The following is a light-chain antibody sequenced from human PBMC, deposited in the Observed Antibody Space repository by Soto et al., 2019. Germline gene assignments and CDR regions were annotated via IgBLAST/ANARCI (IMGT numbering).Light chain of an antibody. CDR1: PGIGSW. V-gene: IGKV1-12*01. Sequence: DIQMTQSPSSVSASVGDRVTITCRASPGIGSWLAWYQQKPGKAPNLLIYAASNLQSGVPSRFSGGGAGTDFTLTVSSLHPEDFAAYYCQQANSFPWTFGQGTKVGIK. CDR2: AAS. CDR3: QQANSFPWT. J-gene: IGKJ1*01.